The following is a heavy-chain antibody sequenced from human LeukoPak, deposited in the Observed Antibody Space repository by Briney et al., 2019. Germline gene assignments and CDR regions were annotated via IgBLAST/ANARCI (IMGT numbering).Heavy chain of an antibody. CDR1: GFTFDDYG. J-gene: IGHJ4*02. Sequence: PGGSLRLSCAASGFTFDDYGMSWVRQAPGKGLEWVSGINWNGGSTGYADSVKGRFTISRDNAKHSLYLQMNSLRAEDTALYYCAREVAGSYSPYFDYWGQGTLVTVSS. CDR3: AREVAGSYSPYFDY. V-gene: IGHV3-20*04. D-gene: IGHD3-10*01. CDR2: INWNGGST.